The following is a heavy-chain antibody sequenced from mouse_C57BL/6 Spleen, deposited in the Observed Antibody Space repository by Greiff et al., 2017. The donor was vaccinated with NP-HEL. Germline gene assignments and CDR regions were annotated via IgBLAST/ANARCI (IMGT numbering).Heavy chain of an antibody. Sequence: EVQRVESGGGLVKPGGSLKLSCAASGFTFSSYAMSWVRQTPEKRLEWVATISDGGSYTYYPDNVKGRFTISRDNAKNNLYLQMSHLKSEDTAMYYCARDEDYGSFAYWGQGTLVTVSA. CDR2: ISDGGSYT. CDR3: ARDEDYGSFAY. D-gene: IGHD1-1*01. J-gene: IGHJ3*01. CDR1: GFTFSSYA. V-gene: IGHV5-4*01.